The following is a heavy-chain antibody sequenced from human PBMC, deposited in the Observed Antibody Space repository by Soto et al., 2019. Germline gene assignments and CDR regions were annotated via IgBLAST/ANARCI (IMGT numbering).Heavy chain of an antibody. CDR3: TSTLYGDYFYGMDV. V-gene: IGHV3-73*01. D-gene: IGHD4-17*01. CDR1: GFTFSGSA. CDR2: IRSKANSYAT. Sequence: GGSLRLSCAASGFTFSGSAMHWVRQASGKGLEWVGRIRSKANSYATAYAASVKGRFPISRDDSKNTAYLQMSSLKTEDTAVYYCTSTLYGDYFYGMDVWGQGTTVTVS. J-gene: IGHJ6*02.